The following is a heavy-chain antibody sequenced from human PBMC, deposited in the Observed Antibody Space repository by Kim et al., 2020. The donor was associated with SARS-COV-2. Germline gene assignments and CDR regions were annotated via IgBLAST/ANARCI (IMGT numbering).Heavy chain of an antibody. CDR2: IIPIFATA. V-gene: IGHV1-69*13. CDR3: ARGPNLPYQYYFDS. D-gene: IGHD3-16*01. J-gene: IGHJ4*02. CDR1: GGTFSSYG. Sequence: SVKVSCKASGGTFSSYGISWVRQAPGQGLEWMGRIIPIFATANYPQKFQGRVTITADQSTGTAYMELSSLRSEDTAVYYCARGPNLPYQYYFDSWGQGILVTVSS.